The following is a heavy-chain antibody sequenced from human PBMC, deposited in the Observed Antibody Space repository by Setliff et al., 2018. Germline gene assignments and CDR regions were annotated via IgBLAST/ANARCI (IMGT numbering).Heavy chain of an antibody. CDR1: GFTFSSYE. CDR3: VNTLIRGACDY. D-gene: IGHD3-10*01. Sequence: GGSLRLSCAASGFTFSSYEMNWVRQAPGKGLEWVSYISSSGSTIYYADSVKGRFTISRDNAKNTLFLQMNSLRADDTAVYYCVNTLIRGACDYWGQGTLVTVSS. V-gene: IGHV3-48*03. CDR2: ISSSGSTI. J-gene: IGHJ4*02.